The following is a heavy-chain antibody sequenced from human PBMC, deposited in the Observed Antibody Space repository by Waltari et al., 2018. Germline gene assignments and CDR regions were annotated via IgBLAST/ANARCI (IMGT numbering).Heavy chain of an antibody. J-gene: IGHJ4*02. D-gene: IGHD1-26*01. Sequence: QVQLVQSGAELRKPGASVKVSCKASGYAFTDYDISWVRQAPGQGLQWLGWMNPYNDNTGYSQNFQGRVAMTANTSISTVYMELSSLRPEDTAVYFCATRIELTLGGFDHWGQGTLVTVSS. V-gene: IGHV1-8*01. CDR3: ATRIELTLGGFDH. CDR2: MNPYNDNT. CDR1: GYAFTDYD.